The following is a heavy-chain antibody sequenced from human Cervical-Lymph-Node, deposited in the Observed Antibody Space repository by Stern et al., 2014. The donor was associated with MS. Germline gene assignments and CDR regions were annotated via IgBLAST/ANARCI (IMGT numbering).Heavy chain of an antibody. CDR2: IIPMFGTA. V-gene: IGHV1-69*01. D-gene: IGHD2-21*01. CDR1: GGTFSRYS. Sequence: QVQLVQSGAEVKKPGSSVKVSCKASGGTFSRYSISWVRQAPGQGLEWMGGIIPMFGTANYAQKFQGRVTITADESTSTAYMALSSLRSDDTALYYCAVELHCGTSNCPLGVWGQGTTVTVSS. J-gene: IGHJ6*02. CDR3: AVELHCGTSNCPLGV.